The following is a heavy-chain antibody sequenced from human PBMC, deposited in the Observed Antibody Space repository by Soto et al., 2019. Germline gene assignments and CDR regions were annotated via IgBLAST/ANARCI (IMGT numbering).Heavy chain of an antibody. CDR1: GFTFSDYE. Sequence: GGSLRLSCAASGFTFSDYEMNWVRQAPGKGLEWVSYISNTGFTICYADSVRGRFAISRDNAKNSLYLQMNSLGAGDTAVYYCARAHSDFDYWGQGTLVTASS. CDR2: ISNTGFTI. CDR3: ARAHSDFDY. D-gene: IGHD4-4*01. V-gene: IGHV3-48*03. J-gene: IGHJ4*02.